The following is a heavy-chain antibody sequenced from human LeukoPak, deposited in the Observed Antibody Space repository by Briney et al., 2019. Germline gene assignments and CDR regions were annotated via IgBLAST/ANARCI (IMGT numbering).Heavy chain of an antibody. CDR3: ARASLFGWSGYYYGGYYFDY. Sequence: PSETLSLTCTVSGGSISSSSYYWGWIRQPPGKGLEWIGSIYYSGSTYYNPSLKSRVTISVDTSKNQFSLKLSSVTAADTAVYYCARASLFGWSGYYYGGYYFDYWGQGTLVTVSS. D-gene: IGHD3-3*01. CDR2: IYYSGST. CDR1: GGSISSSSYY. J-gene: IGHJ4*02. V-gene: IGHV4-39*07.